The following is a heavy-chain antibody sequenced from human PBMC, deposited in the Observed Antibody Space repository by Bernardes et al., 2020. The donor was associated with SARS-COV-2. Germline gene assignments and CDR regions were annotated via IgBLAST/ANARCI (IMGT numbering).Heavy chain of an antibody. CDR1: GFPFSNYW. J-gene: IGHJ4*02. CDR2: IYNGGSDT. Sequence: GSLRLSCAASGFPFSNYWMHWVRQPPGKGLVWVSRIYNGGSDTTYADSVRGRFTISRDNANNILYLQMNSLRAEDTAVYYCARSNNYGPDYWGQGTLVTVSS. D-gene: IGHD5-18*01. CDR3: ARSNNYGPDY. V-gene: IGHV3-74*01.